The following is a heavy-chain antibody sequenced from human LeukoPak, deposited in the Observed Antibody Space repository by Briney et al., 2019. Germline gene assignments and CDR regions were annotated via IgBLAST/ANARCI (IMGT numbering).Heavy chain of an antibody. CDR2: INCSGGST. Sequence: PWGSLRPFCGASGFTFSSYAMSWVPQAPGKGLGLVSAINCSGGSTYYADSVKGRFTISRDNSKNTLYLQMNSLRAEDTAVYYCAKLGFYVWGSYRSSYFDYWGQGTLVTVSS. CDR1: GFTFSSYA. D-gene: IGHD3-16*02. V-gene: IGHV3-23*01. CDR3: AKLGFYVWGSYRSSYFDY. J-gene: IGHJ4*02.